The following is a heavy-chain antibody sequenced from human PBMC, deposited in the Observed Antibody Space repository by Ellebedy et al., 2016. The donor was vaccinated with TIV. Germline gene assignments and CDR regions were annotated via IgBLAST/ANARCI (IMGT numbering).Heavy chain of an antibody. D-gene: IGHD3-10*01. CDR2: ISNTGRT. Sequence: MPSETLSLTCTVSGTSISSSYWSWIRQTPGKDLEWIGYISNTGRTNYNPSLQRRVTLSVDTSRNQFSLTLRSLTAADTAVYYCARDRRGSYDFWGQGTLLAVSS. CDR1: GTSISSSY. V-gene: IGHV4-59*01. J-gene: IGHJ4*02. CDR3: ARDRRGSYDF.